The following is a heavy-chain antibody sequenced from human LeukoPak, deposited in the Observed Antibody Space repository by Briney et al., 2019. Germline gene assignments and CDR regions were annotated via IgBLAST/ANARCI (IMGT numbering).Heavy chain of an antibody. Sequence: ASVKVSCKASGYTFTGYYMHWVRQAPGQGLEWMGWINPNSGGANYAQKFQGRVTMTRDTSISTAYMELSRLRSDDTAMYHCARAPAGYYDSSGYYDYWGQGTLVTVSS. CDR2: INPNSGGA. D-gene: IGHD3-22*01. CDR1: GYTFTGYY. J-gene: IGHJ4*02. CDR3: ARAPAGYYDSSGYYDY. V-gene: IGHV1-2*02.